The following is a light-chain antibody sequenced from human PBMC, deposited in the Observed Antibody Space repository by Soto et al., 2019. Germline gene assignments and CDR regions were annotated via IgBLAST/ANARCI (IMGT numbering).Light chain of an antibody. CDR1: TSDVGLYNY. J-gene: IGLJ2*01. Sequence: QSALTQPASVSGSPGQSITISCTGTTSDVGLYNYVSWYQQHPGKAPKLMISEVSNRPSGVSNRFSGSKSGNTASLTISGLQAEDEADYYCSSYTSSDTLVFGAGTNSPS. CDR3: SSYTSSDTLV. CDR2: EVS. V-gene: IGLV2-14*01.